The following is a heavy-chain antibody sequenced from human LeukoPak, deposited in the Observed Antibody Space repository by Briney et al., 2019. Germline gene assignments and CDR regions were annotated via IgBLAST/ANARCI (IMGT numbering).Heavy chain of an antibody. J-gene: IGHJ4*02. CDR2: IRSKAYGGTT. Sequence: GGSLRLSCTASGFTFGDYAMSWVRQAPGKGLEWVGFIRSKAYGGTTEYAASVKGRFTISRDDSKSIAYLQMNSLKTEDTAVYYCTREPNEYYDILTGYYPFDYWGQGTLVTVSS. CDR1: GFTFGDYA. CDR3: TREPNEYYDILTGYYPFDY. V-gene: IGHV3-49*04. D-gene: IGHD3-9*01.